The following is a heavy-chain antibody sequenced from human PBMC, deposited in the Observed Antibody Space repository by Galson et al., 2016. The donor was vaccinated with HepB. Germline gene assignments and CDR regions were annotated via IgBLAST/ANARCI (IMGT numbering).Heavy chain of an antibody. Sequence: SETLSLTCAVTGDSINTNTYHWGWLRQSPGKGLEWLASVYYTGSTHYNPSLKGRVTIFEDTSKNEVSLGLTSVTAADTAIYYCARHLRNNREGFGYRGQGTLLIVSS. V-gene: IGHV4-39*01. J-gene: IGHJ4*02. CDR2: VYYTGST. CDR3: ARHLRNNREGFGY. D-gene: IGHD3-10*01. CDR1: GDSINTNTYH.